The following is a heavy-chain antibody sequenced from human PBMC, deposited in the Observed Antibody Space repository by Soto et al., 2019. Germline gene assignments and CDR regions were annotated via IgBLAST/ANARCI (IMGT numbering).Heavy chain of an antibody. V-gene: IGHV3-11*06. J-gene: IGHJ3*02. D-gene: IGHD3-22*01. CDR1: GFTFSDYY. CDR2: ISSSSSYT. CDR3: ARHRSPYYYDSSGNAFDI. Sequence: QVQLVESGGGLVKPGGSLRLSCAASGFTFSDYYMSWIRQAPGKGLEWVSYISSSSSYTNYADSVKGRFTISRDNAKKSLYLQQNRLRAEDTAVYYCARHRSPYYYDSSGNAFDISGQGTMVTGSS.